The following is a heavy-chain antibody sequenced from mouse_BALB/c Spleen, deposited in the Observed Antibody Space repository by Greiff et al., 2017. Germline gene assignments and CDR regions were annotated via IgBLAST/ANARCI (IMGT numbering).Heavy chain of an antibody. CDR3: ARELPDCYFDY. CDR1: GYTFTSYV. Sequence: QLQESGPELVKPGASVKMSCKASGYTFTSYVMHWVKQKPGQGLEWIGYINPYNDGTKYNEKFKGKATLTSDKSSSTAYMELSSLTSEDSAVYYCARELPDCYFDYWGQGTTLTVSS. V-gene: IGHV1-14*01. J-gene: IGHJ2*01. CDR2: INPYNDGT. D-gene: IGHD2-12*01.